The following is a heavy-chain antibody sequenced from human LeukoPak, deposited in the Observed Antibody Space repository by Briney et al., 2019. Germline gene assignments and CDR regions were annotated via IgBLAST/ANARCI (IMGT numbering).Heavy chain of an antibody. CDR1: GFTFSTHW. J-gene: IGHJ4*02. CDR2: INSDGSST. V-gene: IGHV3-74*01. CDR3: ARVGLYSSGWSA. D-gene: IGHD6-19*01. Sequence: GGSQRLSCAASGFTFSTHWMNWVRQAPGQGLVWVSRINSDGSSTDYTDSVKGRFAISRDNAKNTVYLQMNSLRAEDTAVYYCARVGLYSSGWSAWDQGTLVTVSS.